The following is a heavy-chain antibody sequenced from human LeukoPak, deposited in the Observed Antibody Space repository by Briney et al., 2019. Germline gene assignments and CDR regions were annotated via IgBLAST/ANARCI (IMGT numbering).Heavy chain of an antibody. CDR2: IHYREST. CDR3: ARPGVGSGRYGAFDI. CDR1: GGSISGYY. J-gene: IGHJ3*02. D-gene: IGHD1-26*01. V-gene: IGHV4-59*08. Sequence: SETLSLTCILSGGSISGYYWSWIRQPPGKGLEWIGYIHYRESTNYNPSLKSRVTISVDTSKNQFSLKLSSVTAADTAVYYCARPGVGSGRYGAFDIRGQGTMVTVSS.